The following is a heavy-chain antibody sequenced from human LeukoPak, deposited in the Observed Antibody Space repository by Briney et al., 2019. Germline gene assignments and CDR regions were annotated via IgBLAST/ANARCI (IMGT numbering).Heavy chain of an antibody. CDR2: INADGSVK. CDR3: AKSLGTGAPYDY. CDR1: GFTFSSNW. J-gene: IGHJ4*02. V-gene: IGHV3-7*01. Sequence: TGGSLRLSCAAFGFTFSSNWMSWVRQAPGKGLEWVATINADGSVKHYVDSVKGRFTISRHNAKNSLSLQMDTLRAEDTAVYYCAKSLGTGAPYDYWGQGTLVTVSS. D-gene: IGHD1-1*01.